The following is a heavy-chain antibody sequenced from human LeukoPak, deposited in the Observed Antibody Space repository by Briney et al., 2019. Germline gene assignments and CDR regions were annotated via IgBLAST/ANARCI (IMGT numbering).Heavy chain of an antibody. D-gene: IGHD2-2*01. CDR2: IYYSGST. V-gene: IGHV4-39*01. Sequence: SETLSLTCTVSGGSISSSSYYWGWLRQPPGKGREWFGSIYYSGSTYYNPSLKSRVTISVDTSKNQFSLKLSSVTAADTAVYYCARPGVYCSSTSCPFDYWGQGTLVTVSS. J-gene: IGHJ4*02. CDR1: GGSISSSSYY. CDR3: ARPGVYCSSTSCPFDY.